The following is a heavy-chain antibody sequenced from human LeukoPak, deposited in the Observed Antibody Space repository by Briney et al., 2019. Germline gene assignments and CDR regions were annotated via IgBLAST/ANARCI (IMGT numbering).Heavy chain of an antibody. D-gene: IGHD6-13*01. CDR2: ISAYNSNT. V-gene: IGHV1-18*01. CDR1: GYTFTNYG. Sequence: AASVKVSCTTSGYTFTNYGISWVRQAPGLGLEWMGWISAYNSNTNYAQKVQGRVTMTTDTSTSTAYMELRSLRFDDTAVYYCARDQSVRLLQTSSTYFKHVFAIWGQGSMVTVSS. CDR3: ARDQSVRLLQTSSTYFKHVFAI. J-gene: IGHJ3*02.